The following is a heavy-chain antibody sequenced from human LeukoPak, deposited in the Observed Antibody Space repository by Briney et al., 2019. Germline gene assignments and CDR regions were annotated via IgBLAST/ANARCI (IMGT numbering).Heavy chain of an antibody. D-gene: IGHD2-21*02. Sequence: PGGSLRLSCAASGFTFSSYSMNWVRQAPGKGLEWVSSISSSSSYIYYADSVKGRFTISRDNAKNSLYLQMNSLRAEDTAVYYCARDQRSYCGGDCPRLFYMDVWGKGTTVTVSS. J-gene: IGHJ6*03. CDR2: ISSSSSYI. V-gene: IGHV3-21*01. CDR3: ARDQRSYCGGDCPRLFYMDV. CDR1: GFTFSSYS.